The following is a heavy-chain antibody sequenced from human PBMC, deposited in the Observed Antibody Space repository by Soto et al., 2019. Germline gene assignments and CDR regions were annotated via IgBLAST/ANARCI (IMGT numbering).Heavy chain of an antibody. J-gene: IGHJ5*02. V-gene: IGHV3-48*03. CDR1: EFTFSSYE. CDR2: ISSSGSTI. D-gene: IGHD6-19*01. Sequence: PGGSLRLSCAASEFTFSSYEMNWVRQAPGKGLEWVSYISSSGSTIYYADSVKGRFTISRDNAKNSLYLQMNSLRAEDTAVYYCAREGEQWLAWGQGTLVTVSS. CDR3: AREGEQWLA.